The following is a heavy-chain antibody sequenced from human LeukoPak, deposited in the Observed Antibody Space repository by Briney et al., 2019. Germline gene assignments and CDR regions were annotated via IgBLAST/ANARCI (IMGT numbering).Heavy chain of an antibody. J-gene: IGHJ4*02. CDR1: GYTFTSYY. V-gene: IGHV1-46*01. Sequence: GASVKVSCKASGYTFTSYYIDWVRQAPGQGLEWMGVINPSGGSTRYAQKFQGRVTMTGDPSTRTVYMELSRLRSDDTAVYFCARRCDTSSYYTYYFDYWGQGTLVTVSS. CDR3: ARRCDTSSYYTYYFDY. CDR2: INPSGGST. D-gene: IGHD3-22*01.